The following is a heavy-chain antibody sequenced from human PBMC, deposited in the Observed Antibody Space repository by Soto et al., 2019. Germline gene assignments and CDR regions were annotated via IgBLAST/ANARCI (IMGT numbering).Heavy chain of an antibody. CDR3: AHTYSSTWRNFDY. CDR1: GGSFSPNYWA. V-gene: IGHV2-5*02. Sequence: TLSLTCTVSGGSFSPNYWAWIRQPPGKVLEWLALIYWDADKLYSPSLKSRLTITRDTSKNQVVLTMTNVDTVDTATYYCAHTYSSTWRNFDYWAQGTLVTVSS. CDR2: IYWDADK. D-gene: IGHD6-13*01. J-gene: IGHJ4*02.